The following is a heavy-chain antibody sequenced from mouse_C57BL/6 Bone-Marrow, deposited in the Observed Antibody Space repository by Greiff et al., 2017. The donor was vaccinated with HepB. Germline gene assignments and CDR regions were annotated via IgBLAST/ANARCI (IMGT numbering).Heavy chain of an antibody. CDR2: IYPGGGYT. CDR1: GYTFTNYW. V-gene: IGHV1-63*01. CDR3: ARWATTVVAPGYFDV. D-gene: IGHD1-1*01. J-gene: IGHJ1*03. Sequence: VQLQQSGAELVRPGTSVKMSCKASGYTFTNYWIGWAKQRPGHGLEWIGDIYPGGGYTNYNEKFKGKATLTADKSSSTAYMQFSSLTSEDSAIYYCARWATTVVAPGYFDVWGTGTTVTVSS.